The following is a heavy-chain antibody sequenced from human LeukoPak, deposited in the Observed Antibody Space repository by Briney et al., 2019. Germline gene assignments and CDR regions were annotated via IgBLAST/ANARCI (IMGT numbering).Heavy chain of an antibody. J-gene: IGHJ4*02. CDR3: ARVVGGYFDH. D-gene: IGHD3-10*01. CDR2: IIPIFTTA. Sequence: ASVKVSXKASGGTFSGYATSWVRPTPGQGREWMGGIIPIFTTATYAQKFPGRVTITADESTSTAYMELRSLRSEDTAVYYCARVVGGYFDHWGQGTLVTVSS. CDR1: GGTFSGYA. V-gene: IGHV1-69*13.